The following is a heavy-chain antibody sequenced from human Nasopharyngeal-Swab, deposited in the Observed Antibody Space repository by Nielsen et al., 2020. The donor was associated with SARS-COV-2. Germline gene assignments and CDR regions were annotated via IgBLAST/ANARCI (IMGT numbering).Heavy chain of an antibody. CDR3: ARDHYDFWSGYNTRYYFDY. Sequence: GESLKISCAASGFTFSSYSMNWVRQAPGKGLEWVSYISSSSSTIYYADSVKGRFTISRDNAKNSLYLQMNSLRAEDTAVYYCARDHYDFWSGYNTRYYFDYWGQGTLVTVSS. V-gene: IGHV3-48*01. J-gene: IGHJ4*02. CDR2: ISSSSSTI. CDR1: GFTFSSYS. D-gene: IGHD3-3*01.